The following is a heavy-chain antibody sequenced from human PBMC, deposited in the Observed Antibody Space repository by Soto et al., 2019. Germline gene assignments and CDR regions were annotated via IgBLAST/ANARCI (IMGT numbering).Heavy chain of an antibody. V-gene: IGHV4-59*08. CDR2: AYYSGST. Sequence: SETLSLTCTVSGGSISSYYWRWIRQPPGKGLEWIGYAYYSGSTNYNPSLKSRVTISVATSKNQFSLKLSSVTAAHTAVYYCARRYGGNLDYWGQGTLVTVS. CDR3: ARRYGGNLDY. J-gene: IGHJ4*02. D-gene: IGHD1-26*01. CDR1: GGSISSYY.